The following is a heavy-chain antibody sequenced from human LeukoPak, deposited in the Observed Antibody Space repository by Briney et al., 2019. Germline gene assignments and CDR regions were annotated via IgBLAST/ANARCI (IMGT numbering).Heavy chain of an antibody. D-gene: IGHD3-22*01. CDR1: GESFSGYY. CDR2: INHSGST. CDR3: ARVLSGSWDWFDP. J-gene: IGHJ5*02. Sequence: SETLSLTCAVYGESFSGYYWSWIRQPPGKGLEWIAEINHSGSTNYNPSLKSRVTISVDTSKNQFSLKLKSVTAADTAVYYCARVLSGSWDWFDPWGQGTLVTVSS. V-gene: IGHV4-34*01.